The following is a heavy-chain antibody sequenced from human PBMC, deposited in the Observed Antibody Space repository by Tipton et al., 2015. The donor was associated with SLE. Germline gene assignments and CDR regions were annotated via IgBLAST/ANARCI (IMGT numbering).Heavy chain of an antibody. CDR2: SSDSGNA. CDR3: ARLEGSSWSLYYLDY. V-gene: IGHV4-59*11. D-gene: IGHD6-13*01. Sequence: TLSLTCTVSGSPISSHNWGWIRQPPGKGLEWVGYSSDSGNANYNPSLRSRVTISVDTSKNQFSLNLKSVTAADTALYYCARLEGSSWSLYYLDYWGRGKLVTVSS. J-gene: IGHJ4*02. CDR1: GSPISSHN.